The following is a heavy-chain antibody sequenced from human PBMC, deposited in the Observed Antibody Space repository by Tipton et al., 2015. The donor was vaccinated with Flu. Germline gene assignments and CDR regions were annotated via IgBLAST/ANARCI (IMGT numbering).Heavy chain of an antibody. Sequence: SLRLSCAASGFTFSSYAMHWVRQAPGKGLEWVAVISYDGSNKYYADSVKGRFTISRDNSKNTLYLQMNSLRAEDTAVYYCARDLGGHWGQGTLVTVSS. CDR2: ISYDGSNK. J-gene: IGHJ4*02. CDR1: GFTFSSYA. D-gene: IGHD3-16*01. V-gene: IGHV3-30-3*01. CDR3: ARDLGGH.